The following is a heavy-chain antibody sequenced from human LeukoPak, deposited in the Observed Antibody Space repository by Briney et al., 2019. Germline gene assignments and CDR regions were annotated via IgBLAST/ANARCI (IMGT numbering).Heavy chain of an antibody. Sequence: GGSLRLSCAPSGFTLSTYAMSWVRQAPGEGLEWVSAIIGTGDRPSYVDSGKGRFPISKDNSKTTLSLKMNSRRAEARAVYYCAKHYIVNDYALSDYWGQGTLVTVSS. J-gene: IGHJ4*02. CDR1: GFTLSTYA. D-gene: IGHD5/OR15-5a*01. CDR3: AKHYIVNDYALSDY. V-gene: IGHV3-23*01. CDR2: IIGTGDRP.